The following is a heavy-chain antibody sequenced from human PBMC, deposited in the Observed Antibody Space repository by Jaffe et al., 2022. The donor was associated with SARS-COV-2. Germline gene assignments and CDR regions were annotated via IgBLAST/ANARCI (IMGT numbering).Heavy chain of an antibody. J-gene: IGHJ4*02. V-gene: IGHV4-39*01. Sequence: QLQLQESGPGLVKPSETLSLTCTVSGGSISSSSYYWGWIRQPPGKGLEWIGSIYYSGSTYYNPSLKSRVTISVDTSKNQFSLKLSSVTAADTAVYYCARTADWHTDFDYWGQGTLVTVSS. CDR1: GGSISSSSYY. CDR2: IYYSGST. CDR3: ARTADWHTDFDY. D-gene: IGHD5-18*01.